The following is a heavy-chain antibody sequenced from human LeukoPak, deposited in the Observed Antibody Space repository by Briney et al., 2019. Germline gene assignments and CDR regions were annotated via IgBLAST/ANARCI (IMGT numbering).Heavy chain of an antibody. CDR2: IYSGGST. V-gene: IGHV3-53*01. CDR1: GFTVSSNY. CDR3: ARWWRFRRDIVVVPAAPPYDI. J-gene: IGHJ3*02. D-gene: IGHD2-2*01. Sequence: GGSLRLSCAASGFTVSSNYMSWVRQAPGKGLEWVSVIYSGGSTYYADSVKGRFTISRDNSKNTLYLQMNSLRAEDTAVYYCARWWRFRRDIVVVPAAPPYDIWGQGTMVTVSS.